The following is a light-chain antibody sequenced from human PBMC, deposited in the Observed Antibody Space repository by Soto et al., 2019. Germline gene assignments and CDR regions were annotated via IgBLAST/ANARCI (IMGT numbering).Light chain of an antibody. J-gene: IGLJ3*02. CDR3: SSYTSSGTWV. Sequence: QSALTQPASVSGSPGQSITISCNGTSSDIGDYNYVSWYQHHPGKAPKLMIYEVSNRPSGVSNRFSGSKSGNTASLTISGLQTEDEADYYCSSYTSSGTWVFGGGTKLTVL. V-gene: IGLV2-14*01. CDR1: SSDIGDYNY. CDR2: EVS.